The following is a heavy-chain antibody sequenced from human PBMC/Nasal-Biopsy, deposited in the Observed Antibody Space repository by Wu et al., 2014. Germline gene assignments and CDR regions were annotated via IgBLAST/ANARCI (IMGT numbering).Heavy chain of an antibody. CDR2: VYFNGRTT. Sequence: TLSLTCTVSDDSFGTANYYWGWIRQSPGKGLEWIGSVYFNGRTTNYNPSLESRATISIDTSQDQVSLTLTSVTAADTAVYYCARPLRAGWYDNPFEVWGQGTTVTVAS. D-gene: IGHD6-19*01. V-gene: IGHV4-39*01. CDR1: DDSFGTANYY. CDR3: ARPLRAGWYDNPFEV. J-gene: IGHJ3*01.